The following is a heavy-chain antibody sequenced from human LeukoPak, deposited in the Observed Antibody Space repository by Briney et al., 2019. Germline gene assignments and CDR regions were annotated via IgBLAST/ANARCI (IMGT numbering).Heavy chain of an antibody. CDR2: ISYDGDNK. CDR3: ARDPKGGFSYGWGAFDI. CDR1: GFTFSSCA. Sequence: HPGGSLRLSCAASGFTFSSCAMHWVRQAPGKGLERVAVISYDGDNKYFADSVKGRFIISRDNSKNTLYLQMNSLRAEDTAVYFCARDPKGGFSYGWGAFDIWGQGTMVTVFS. J-gene: IGHJ3*02. V-gene: IGHV3-30-3*01. D-gene: IGHD5-18*01.